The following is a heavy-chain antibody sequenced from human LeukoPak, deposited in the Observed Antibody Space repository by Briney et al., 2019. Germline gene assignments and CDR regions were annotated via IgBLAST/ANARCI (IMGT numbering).Heavy chain of an antibody. CDR3: ARDRPRYCSGASCYSWYFDL. V-gene: IGHV3-74*01. J-gene: IGHJ2*01. CDR1: GFTFSNYW. Sequence: GGSLRLSCAASGFTFSNYWMHWVRQAPGKGLVWVSRINSDGSSTNYADSVKGRFTISRDNAKNMLSLQMNSLRAEDTAVYYCARDRPRYCSGASCYSWYFDLWGRGTLVTVFS. CDR2: INSDGSST. D-gene: IGHD2-15*01.